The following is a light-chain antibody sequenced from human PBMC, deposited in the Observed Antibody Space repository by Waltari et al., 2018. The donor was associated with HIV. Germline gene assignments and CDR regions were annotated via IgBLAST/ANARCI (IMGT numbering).Light chain of an antibody. V-gene: IGLV3-21*02. Sequence: SYVLTQPPSVSVAPGQTARITCGRDNIGSESVHWSQQKPGQAPVLVVYDGRDRPSGIPERFSGSNSENTATLTISRVEAGDEADYYCQVRDGSGDHSRVFGGGTKLTVL. CDR2: DGR. CDR1: NIGSES. CDR3: QVRDGSGDHSRV. J-gene: IGLJ3*02.